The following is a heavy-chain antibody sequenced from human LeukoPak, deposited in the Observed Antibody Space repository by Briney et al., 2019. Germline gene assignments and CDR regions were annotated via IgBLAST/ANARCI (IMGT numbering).Heavy chain of an antibody. J-gene: IGHJ6*02. CDR3: ASLYCSGGSCYGDYYGMDV. CDR2: IIPIFGTA. Sequence: SVKVSCKASGGTFSSYTISWVRQAPGQGLEWMGGIIPIFGTANYAQKFQGRVTITADESTSTAYMELSSLRSEDTAVYYCASLYCSGGSCYGDYYGMDVWGQGTTVTVSS. CDR1: GGTFSSYT. D-gene: IGHD2-15*01. V-gene: IGHV1-69*13.